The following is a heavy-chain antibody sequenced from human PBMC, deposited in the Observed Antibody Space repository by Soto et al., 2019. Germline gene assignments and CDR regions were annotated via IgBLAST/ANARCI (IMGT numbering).Heavy chain of an antibody. CDR3: ARAHLDIVATIDYYGMDV. CDR2: IIPIFGTA. D-gene: IGHD5-12*01. J-gene: IGHJ6*02. Sequence: QVQLVQSGAEVKKPGSSVKVSCKASGGTFSSYAISWVRQAPGQGLEWMGGIIPIFGTANYAQKFQGRVTSTADESTSTAYMELSSLRSEDTAVYYCARAHLDIVATIDYYGMDVWGQGTTVTVSS. CDR1: GGTFSSYA. V-gene: IGHV1-69*01.